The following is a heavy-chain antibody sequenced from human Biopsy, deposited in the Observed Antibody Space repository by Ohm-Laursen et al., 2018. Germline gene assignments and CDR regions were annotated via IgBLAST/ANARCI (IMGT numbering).Heavy chain of an antibody. CDR2: VNPNSGNT. Sequence: ASVKVSCKASGYTFTNYDINWVRQAPGQGPEWLGWVNPNSGNTGYAQKFQGRVAMTRSTSISTAYMELSSLTSEDTAVYYCAREPFGQQLGPFDYWGQGALVIVSS. J-gene: IGHJ4*02. D-gene: IGHD6-13*01. CDR1: GYTFTNYD. CDR3: AREPFGQQLGPFDY. V-gene: IGHV1-8*01.